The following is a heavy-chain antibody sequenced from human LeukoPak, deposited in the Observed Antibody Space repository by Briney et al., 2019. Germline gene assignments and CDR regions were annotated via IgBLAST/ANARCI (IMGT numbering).Heavy chain of an antibody. V-gene: IGHV1-69*13. Sequence: HRPSVKVSCTASGGTFSSYAISWVRQAPGQGLEWMGGIIPIFGTANYAQKFQGRVTITADQSTSTAYMELSSLRSGDTAVYYCATYDSSGYYSLGYYFDYWGQGTLVTVSS. CDR2: IIPIFGTA. J-gene: IGHJ4*02. CDR1: GGTFSSYA. D-gene: IGHD3-22*01. CDR3: ATYDSSGYYSLGYYFDY.